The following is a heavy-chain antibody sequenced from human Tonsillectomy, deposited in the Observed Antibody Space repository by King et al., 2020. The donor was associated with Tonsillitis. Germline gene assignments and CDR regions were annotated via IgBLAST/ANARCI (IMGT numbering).Heavy chain of an antibody. CDR2: ISSDGSYK. V-gene: IGHV3-30*04. CDR1: RFTFSSYA. D-gene: IGHD6-13*01. J-gene: IGHJ4*02. Sequence: HVQLVESGGGVVQPGRSLKLSCAASRFTFSSYALHWVRQAPGKGLEWVALISSDGSYKYYADSVKGRFTISRDNSKNTLYLQMNTLRAEDTAVYYCARDPNSSNWTSYFDNWGQGTLVTVSS. CDR3: ARDPNSSNWTSYFDN.